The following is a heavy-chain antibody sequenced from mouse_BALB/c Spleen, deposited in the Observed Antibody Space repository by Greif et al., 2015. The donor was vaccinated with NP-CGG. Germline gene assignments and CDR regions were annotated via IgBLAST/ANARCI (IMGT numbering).Heavy chain of an antibody. CDR3: ARDDGYYWYFGV. CDR1: GFTFSDFY. Sequence: EVKLMESGGGLVQPGGSLRLSCATSGFTFSDFYMGWVRQPPGKRLEWIAASRNKANDYTTEYSASVKGRFIVSRDTSQSILYLQMNALRAEDTAIYYCARDDGYYWYFGVWGAGTTVTVSS. D-gene: IGHD2-2*01. CDR2: SRNKANDYTT. V-gene: IGHV7-1*02. J-gene: IGHJ1*01.